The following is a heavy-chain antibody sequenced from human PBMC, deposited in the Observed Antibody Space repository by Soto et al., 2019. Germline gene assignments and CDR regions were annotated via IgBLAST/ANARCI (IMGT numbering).Heavy chain of an antibody. V-gene: IGHV1-18*04. CDR1: GSTFPSSG. CDR3: ARDLLDYPFDY. J-gene: IGHJ4*02. CDR2: ISAYNGNT. Sequence: ASVKVSCKASGSTFPSSGISWGRQAPGQGLEWMGWISAYNGNTNYAQKLQGRVTMTTDTSTSTAYMELRSLRSDDTAVYYCARDLLDYPFDYWGQGTLVTVSS. D-gene: IGHD4-17*01.